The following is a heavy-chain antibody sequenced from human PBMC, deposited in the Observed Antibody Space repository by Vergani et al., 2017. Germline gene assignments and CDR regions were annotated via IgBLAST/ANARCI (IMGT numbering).Heavy chain of an antibody. D-gene: IGHD2/OR15-2a*01. CDR1: GFTFSDFS. CDR2: IGSSGPYI. CDR3: ARDCNSGGCPDNYGMDV. Sequence: VQLVESGGGLVKPGGSLRLSCAASGFTFSDFSMCWVRQAPGKGLEWVAFIGSSGPYINYADSVKGRFIISRDNTNNSLFLQLRSLRAEDAAVYYCARDCNSGGCPDNYGMDVWGQGATVTVSS. V-gene: IGHV3-21*06. J-gene: IGHJ6*02.